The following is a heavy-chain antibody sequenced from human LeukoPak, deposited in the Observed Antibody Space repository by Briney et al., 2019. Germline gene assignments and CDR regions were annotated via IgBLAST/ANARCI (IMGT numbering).Heavy chain of an antibody. V-gene: IGHV3-48*01. CDR2: ISRDSSKI. Sequence: PGGSLRLSCAASGFSLSSYSMNWVRQAPGKGLEWVSYISRDSSKIYYADSVKGRFTISRDNAKNTLYLQMNSLRAEDTAVYYCARDTAGYCSGGSCYWGGFDIWGQGTMVTVSS. CDR3: ARDTAGYCSGGSCYWGGFDI. D-gene: IGHD2-15*01. J-gene: IGHJ3*02. CDR1: GFSLSSYS.